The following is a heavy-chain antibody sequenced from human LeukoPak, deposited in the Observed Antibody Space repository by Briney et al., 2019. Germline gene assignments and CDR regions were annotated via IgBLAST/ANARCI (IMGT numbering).Heavy chain of an antibody. CDR3: ARGTNYYDRSGYFPDY. Sequence: GGSLRLSCAASGFTFSNYGMHWVRQAPGKGLEWVANIKQDGSEKYYVDSVKGRFTISRDNAKNSLCLQMNSLRAEDTAVYYCARGTNYYDRSGYFPDYWGQGTLVTVSS. CDR1: GFTFSNYG. V-gene: IGHV3-7*01. D-gene: IGHD3-22*01. J-gene: IGHJ4*02. CDR2: IKQDGSEK.